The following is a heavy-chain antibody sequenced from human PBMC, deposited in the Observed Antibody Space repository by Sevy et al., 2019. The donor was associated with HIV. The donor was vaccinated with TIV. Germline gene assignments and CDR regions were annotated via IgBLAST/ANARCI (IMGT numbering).Heavy chain of an antibody. J-gene: IGHJ4*02. CDR1: GFTFSTYS. Sequence: GGSLRLSCAASGFTFSTYSMNWVRQAPGKGLEWVSYISSSSRTIFYADSVKGRFTNCRDNAKKSLYLQMDSLTAEDTAVYYCARDEQTYGDYDYFDYWGQGTLVTVSS. D-gene: IGHD4-17*01. V-gene: IGHV3-48*01. CDR2: ISSSSRTI. CDR3: ARDEQTYGDYDYFDY.